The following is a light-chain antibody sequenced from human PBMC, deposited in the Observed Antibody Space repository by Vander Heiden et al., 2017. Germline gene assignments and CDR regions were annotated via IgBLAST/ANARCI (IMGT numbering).Light chain of an antibody. Sequence: QSALTQPASVSGSPGQSITISCTGTSRDGGGYNYVSWYQQHPAQAPNLMIYEFSNRSSAVANRFSGSKCGNTASVTTTGLQAEDEADYYCHSETSSSNDYVFGTGTKLTVL. CDR3: HSETSSSNDYV. V-gene: IGLV2-14*01. CDR2: EFS. CDR1: SRDGGGYNY. J-gene: IGLJ1*01.